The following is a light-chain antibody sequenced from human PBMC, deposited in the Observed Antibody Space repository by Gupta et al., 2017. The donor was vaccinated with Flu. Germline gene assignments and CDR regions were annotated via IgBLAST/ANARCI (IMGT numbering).Light chain of an antibody. J-gene: IGKJ5*01. CDR1: QSVSSY. Sequence: PDTLSLSPGERATLSCRASQSVSSYLAWYQQKPGQAPRLLIYDASNRATGVPARFSGSGSGTEFTLTISSREPEDFAVYYCQQRSNCPITFGQGTQMEIK. CDR3: QQRSNCPIT. V-gene: IGKV3-11*01. CDR2: DAS.